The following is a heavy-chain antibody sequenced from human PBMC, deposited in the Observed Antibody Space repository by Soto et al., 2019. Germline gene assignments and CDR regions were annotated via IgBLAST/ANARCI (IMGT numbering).Heavy chain of an antibody. J-gene: IGHJ6*03. Sequence: QVQLVQSGAEVKKPGASVKVSCKASGYTFTGYYMHWVRQAPGQGLEWMGWITPNSGGTNYAQKFQGWVTMTRDTSISTAYMELSRLRSDDTAVYYCARGPGIAAADTSYYYYYMDVWGKGTTVTVSS. CDR3: ARGPGIAAADTSYYYYYMDV. CDR1: GYTFTGYY. D-gene: IGHD6-13*01. CDR2: ITPNSGGT. V-gene: IGHV1-2*04.